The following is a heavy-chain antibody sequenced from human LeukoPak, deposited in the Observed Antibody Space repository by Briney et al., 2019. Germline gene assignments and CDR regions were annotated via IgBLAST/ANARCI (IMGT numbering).Heavy chain of an antibody. D-gene: IGHD3-3*01. CDR2: INHSGST. J-gene: IGHJ4*02. CDR3: ARGRYDFWSGYYGCFDY. V-gene: IGHV4-34*01. Sequence: SETLSLTCAVYGGSFSGYYWSWIRQPPGKGLEWLGEINHSGSTNYNPSLKSRVTISVDTSKNQFSLKLSSVTAADTAVYYCARGRYDFWSGYYGCFDYWGQGTLVTVSS. CDR1: GGSFSGYY.